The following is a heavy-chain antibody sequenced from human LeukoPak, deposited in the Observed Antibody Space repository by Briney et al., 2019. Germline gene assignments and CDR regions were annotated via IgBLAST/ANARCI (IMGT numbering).Heavy chain of an antibody. CDR2: ISAYNGNT. Sequence: ASVKVSCKASGYTFTSYGISWVRQAPGQGLEWMGWISAYNGNTNYAQKLQGRVTMTTDTSTSTAYMELRSLRSDDTAVYYCARWTVVPAAGYYYYYGMDVWGQGTTATVSS. V-gene: IGHV1-18*01. D-gene: IGHD2-2*01. CDR1: GYTFTSYG. CDR3: ARWTVVPAAGYYYYYGMDV. J-gene: IGHJ6*02.